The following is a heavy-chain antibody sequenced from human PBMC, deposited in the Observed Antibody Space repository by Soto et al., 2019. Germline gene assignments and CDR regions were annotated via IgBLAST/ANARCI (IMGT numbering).Heavy chain of an antibody. J-gene: IGHJ4*02. Sequence: PGGSLRLSCAASEFTFSSYAMSWVRQAPGKGLEWVSFIYSGGRTYYADSVTGRFTISRDNSKNTLYLQMNSLRAEDAAVYYCARDSSGYGIDYWGQGTQVTVSS. CDR1: EFTFSSYA. CDR2: IYSGGRT. D-gene: IGHD5-12*01. CDR3: ARDSSGYGIDY. V-gene: IGHV3-66*01.